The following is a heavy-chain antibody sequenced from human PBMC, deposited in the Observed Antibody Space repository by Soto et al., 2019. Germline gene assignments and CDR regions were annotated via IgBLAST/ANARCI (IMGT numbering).Heavy chain of an antibody. CDR2: ISSSSSYI. CDR3: ARDDSSGPPTFYYGMDV. J-gene: IGHJ6*02. Sequence: EVQLVESGGGLVKPGGSLRLSCAASGFTFSSYSMNWVRQAPGKGLEWVSSISSSSSYIYYADSVKGRFTISRDNAKNSLYLQMNSLRAEDTAVYYCARDDSSGPPTFYYGMDVWGQGTTVTVSS. CDR1: GFTFSSYS. V-gene: IGHV3-21*01. D-gene: IGHD3-22*01.